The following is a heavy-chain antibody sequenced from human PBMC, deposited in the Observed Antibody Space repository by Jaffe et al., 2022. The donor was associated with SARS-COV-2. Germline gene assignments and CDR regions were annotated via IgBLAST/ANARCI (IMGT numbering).Heavy chain of an antibody. CDR1: GFTFSNAW. CDR2: IKSKTDGGTT. V-gene: IGHV3-15*01. J-gene: IGHJ4*02. D-gene: IGHD6-19*01. CDR3: TTAVGSSGWADFDY. Sequence: EVQLVESGGGLVKPGGSLRLSCAASGFTFSNAWMSWVRQAPGKGLEWVGRIKSKTDGGTTDYAAPVKGRFTISRDDSKNTLYLQMNSLKTEDTAVYYCTTAVGSSGWADFDYWGQGTLVTVSS.